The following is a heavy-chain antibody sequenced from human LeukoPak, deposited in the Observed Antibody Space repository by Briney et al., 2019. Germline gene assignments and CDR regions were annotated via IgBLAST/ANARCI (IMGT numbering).Heavy chain of an antibody. CDR3: ARDPGRWQQLGYFDY. CDR2: IYYSGST. D-gene: IGHD5-24*01. V-gene: IGHV4-61*01. CDR1: GGSVSSGSYY. J-gene: IGHJ4*02. Sequence: SETLSLTCTVSGGSVSSGSYYWSWIRQPPGKGLEWIGYIYYSGSTNYSYSLKSRVTISADTSKNQFSLKLSSVTAADTAMYYCARDPGRWQQLGYFDYWGQGTLVTVPS.